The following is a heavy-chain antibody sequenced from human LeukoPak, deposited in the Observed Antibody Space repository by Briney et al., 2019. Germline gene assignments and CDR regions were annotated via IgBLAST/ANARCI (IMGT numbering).Heavy chain of an antibody. J-gene: IGHJ6*03. CDR2: INPNSGGT. D-gene: IGHD2-2*01. CDR1: GYTFTDYY. Sequence: ASVKVSCKASGYTFTDYYMHWVRQAPGQGLEWMGWINPNSGGTNYAQKFQGRVTMTRDTSISTAYMELSRLTPDDTAVYYCARGVVVPAVYYYYYYMDVWGKGTTVTVSS. CDR3: ARGVVVPAVYYYYYYMDV. V-gene: IGHV1-2*02.